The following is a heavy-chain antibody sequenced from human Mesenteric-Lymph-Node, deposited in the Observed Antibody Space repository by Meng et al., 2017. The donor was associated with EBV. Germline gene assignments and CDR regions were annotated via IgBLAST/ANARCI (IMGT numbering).Heavy chain of an antibody. CDR2: IDDSGST. J-gene: IGHJ4*02. D-gene: IGHD2-2*01. Sequence: VQLNAWGAVTLKSSESLFLRCDVYGGSFSGYDWSWSRHVPEEGLEWIGEIDDSGSTNYNPSLKSRVTILIDTSKNQFSLKLNAVTAAGTALYYCARIGQSTSWRGLVVDYWGQGTLVTVSS. V-gene: IGHV4-34*01. CDR1: GGSFSGYD. CDR3: ARIGQSTSWRGLVVDY.